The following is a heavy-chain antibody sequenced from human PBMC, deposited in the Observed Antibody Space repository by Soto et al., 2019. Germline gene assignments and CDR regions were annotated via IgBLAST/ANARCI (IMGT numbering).Heavy chain of an antibody. J-gene: IGHJ5*02. CDR3: TRDTQCAGCHPTHDRINWFDP. CDR2: IYYSGST. Sequence: QVQLQESGPGLVKPSETLSLTCTVSGGSISSYYWSWIRQPPGKGLEWIGYIYYSGSTNYNPSLKSYVSISDVTTMNQFSLKLSAVSYSHTAVYYCTRDTQCAGCHPTHDRINWFDPWGQGTLVTVSS. CDR1: GGSISSYY. D-gene: IGHD1-1*01. V-gene: IGHV4-59*01.